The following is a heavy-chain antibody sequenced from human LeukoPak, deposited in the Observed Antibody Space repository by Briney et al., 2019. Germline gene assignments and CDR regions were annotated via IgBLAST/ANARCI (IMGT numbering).Heavy chain of an antibody. CDR3: ARDLGLDAFDI. CDR2: ISAYNGNT. V-gene: IGHV1-18*01. D-gene: IGHD3-16*01. CDR1: GYTFTSYG. J-gene: IGHJ3*02. Sequence: GASVKVSCKASGYTFTSYGISWVRQAPGQGLEWMGWISAYNGNTNYAQKLQGRVTMTTDTSTSTACMEMRRLRSDDTAVYYCARDLGLDAFDIWVQGTMVSVSS.